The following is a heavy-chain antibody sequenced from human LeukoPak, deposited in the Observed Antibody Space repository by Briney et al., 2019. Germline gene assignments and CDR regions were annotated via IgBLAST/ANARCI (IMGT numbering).Heavy chain of an antibody. CDR3: ARGRGYYGSGSYQGGEYFQH. D-gene: IGHD3-10*01. Sequence: KPSETLSLTCAVYGGSFSGYDWSWIRQPPGKGLELIGEINHSGRTNYNPSLKSPVTISVDTSKNQFSLKLSSVTGADTAVYYCARGRGYYGSGSYQGGEYFQHWGQGTLVTVCS. CDR1: GGSFSGYD. CDR2: INHSGRT. V-gene: IGHV4-34*01. J-gene: IGHJ1*01.